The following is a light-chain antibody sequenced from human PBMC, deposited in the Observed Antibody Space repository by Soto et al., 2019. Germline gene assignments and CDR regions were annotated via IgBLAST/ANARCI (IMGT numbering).Light chain of an antibody. CDR2: KAS. V-gene: IGKV1-5*03. CDR1: QSISSW. J-gene: IGKJ3*01. CDR3: QKYTTYFT. Sequence: DIQMTQSPSTLSASVGDRVTITCRASQSISSWLAWYQQKPGKVPKLLIYKASSLESGVPSRFSGSGSGTEFTLTISSLQPDDLATYYCQKYTTYFTFGPGTKVDIK.